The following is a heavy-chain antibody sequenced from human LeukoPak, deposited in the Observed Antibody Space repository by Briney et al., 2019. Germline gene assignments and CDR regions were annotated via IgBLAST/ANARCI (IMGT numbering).Heavy chain of an antibody. CDR1: GFNFGDYC. Sequence: PGGSLRLSCAASGFNFGDYCMHWVRQAPGKGLEWVAFIRHDGSDKWYADSVKGRFIISRDNSKNTMNLQMNSLGTEDTALYYCAKERRDKYSFDKWGQGTLVTVSS. J-gene: IGHJ4*02. D-gene: IGHD2/OR15-2a*01. CDR3: AKERRDKYSFDK. V-gene: IGHV3-30*02. CDR2: IRHDGSDK.